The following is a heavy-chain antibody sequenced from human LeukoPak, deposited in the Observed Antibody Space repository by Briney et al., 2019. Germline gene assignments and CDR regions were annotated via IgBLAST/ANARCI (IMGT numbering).Heavy chain of an antibody. V-gene: IGHV5-51*01. CDR2: IYPGDSDT. Sequence: GESLKISCKGSGYSFTSYWIGWVRQMPGKGLEWMGAIYPGDSDTRCSPSFQGQVTISADKSISTAYLQWSSLKASDTAMYYCARGYCSSTSCYTGIDYWGQGTLVTVSS. J-gene: IGHJ4*02. D-gene: IGHD2-2*02. CDR3: ARGYCSSTSCYTGIDY. CDR1: GYSFTSYW.